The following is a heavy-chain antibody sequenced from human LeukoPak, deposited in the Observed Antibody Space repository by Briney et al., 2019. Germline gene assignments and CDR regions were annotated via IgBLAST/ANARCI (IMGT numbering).Heavy chain of an antibody. CDR2: ISVSGGST. CDR1: GFTFNNYA. V-gene: IGHV3-23*01. J-gene: IGHJ4*02. CDR3: AKRIAVVGPYFDY. D-gene: IGHD6-19*01. Sequence: GGSLRLSCAASGFTFNNYAMSWVRHAPGKGLEWVSAISVSGGSTYYADSVKGRFTISRDNSKNTLYLQMDSLRAEDTAVYYCAKRIAVVGPYFDYWGQGTLVTVSS.